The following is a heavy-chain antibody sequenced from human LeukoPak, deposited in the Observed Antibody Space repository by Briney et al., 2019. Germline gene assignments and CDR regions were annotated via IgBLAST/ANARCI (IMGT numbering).Heavy chain of an antibody. V-gene: IGHV3-23*01. CDR2: ISGSGGST. CDR3: AKDRESLYDILTGPLNC. D-gene: IGHD3-9*01. Sequence: PGGSLRLSCAASGFTFSSYAMSWVRQALGKGLEWVSAISGSGGSTYYADSVKGRFTISRDNSKNTLYLQMNSLRAEDTAVYYCAKDRESLYDILTGPLNCWGQGTLVTVSS. CDR1: GFTFSSYA. J-gene: IGHJ4*02.